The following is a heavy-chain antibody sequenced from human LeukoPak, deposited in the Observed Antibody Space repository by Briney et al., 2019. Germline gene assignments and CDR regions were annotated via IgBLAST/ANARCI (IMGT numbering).Heavy chain of an antibody. Sequence: GGSLRLSCATSGFTFSTSWMHWVRQAPGKGLVWVSRINTDGNTRDYADSVKGRFTISRDNAKNTLYLHMNSLRADDTAVYYCVRDMGYYDKVWGQGTLVTVSS. CDR3: VRDMGYYDKV. D-gene: IGHD3-22*01. CDR1: GFTFSTSW. V-gene: IGHV3-74*01. J-gene: IGHJ4*02. CDR2: INTDGNTR.